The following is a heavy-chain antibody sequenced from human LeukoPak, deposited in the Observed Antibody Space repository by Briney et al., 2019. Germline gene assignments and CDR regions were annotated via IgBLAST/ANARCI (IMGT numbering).Heavy chain of an antibody. CDR1: GFTFSSYG. Sequence: GGSLRLSCAASGFTFSSYGMHWVRQAPGKGLEWVAVISYDGSNKYYADSVKGRFTISRDNSKNTLYLQENSLRAEDTAVYYCAKLSPSRPYCSGGSCYSSYDAFDIWGQGTMVTVSS. V-gene: IGHV3-30*18. CDR3: AKLSPSRPYCSGGSCYSSYDAFDI. D-gene: IGHD2-15*01. J-gene: IGHJ3*02. CDR2: ISYDGSNK.